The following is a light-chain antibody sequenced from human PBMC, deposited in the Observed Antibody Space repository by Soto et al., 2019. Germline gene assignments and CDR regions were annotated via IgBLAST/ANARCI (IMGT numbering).Light chain of an antibody. V-gene: IGLV2-14*01. J-gene: IGLJ1*01. CDR2: GVS. CDR3: SSYTTTTTLEV. CDR1: GSDVGGYNY. Sequence: QSVLTQPASVSGSPGQSIAISCTGSGSDVGGYNYVSWYQQHPGKAPKLTIYGVSHRPSGVSTRFSGSKSGNTASLTISGLQGEDEADYYCSSYTTTTTLEVFGTGTKLTVL.